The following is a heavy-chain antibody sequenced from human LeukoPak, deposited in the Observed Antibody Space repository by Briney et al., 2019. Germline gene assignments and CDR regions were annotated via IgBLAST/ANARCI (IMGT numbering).Heavy chain of an antibody. V-gene: IGHV3-74*01. Sequence: GGSLRLSCAASGFTFSSYWMHWVRQAPGKGLVWVSRINSDGSSTSYADSVKGRFTISRDSAKNTLYLQMNSLRAEDTAVYYCARGTLVVPAAMGVFDPWGQGTLVTVSS. D-gene: IGHD2-2*01. CDR3: ARGTLVVPAAMGVFDP. J-gene: IGHJ5*02. CDR2: INSDGSST. CDR1: GFTFSSYW.